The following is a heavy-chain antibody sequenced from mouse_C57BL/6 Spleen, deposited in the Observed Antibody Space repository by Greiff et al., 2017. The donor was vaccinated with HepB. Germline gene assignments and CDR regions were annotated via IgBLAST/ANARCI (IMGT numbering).Heavy chain of an antibody. V-gene: IGHV5-16*01. CDR1: GFTFSDYY. CDR3: AREGTYYEGFDY. Sequence: EVQVVESEGGLVQPGSSMKLSCTASGFTFSDYYMAWVRQVPEKGLEWVANINYDGSSTYYLDSLKSRFIISRDNAKNILYLQMSSLKSEDTATYDCAREGTYYEGFDYWGQGTTLTVSS. D-gene: IGHD2-10*01. CDR2: INYDGSST. J-gene: IGHJ2*01.